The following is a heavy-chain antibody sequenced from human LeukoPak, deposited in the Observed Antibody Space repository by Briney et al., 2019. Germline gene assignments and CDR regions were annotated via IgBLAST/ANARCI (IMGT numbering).Heavy chain of an antibody. CDR2: ISSSSTI. J-gene: IGHJ4*02. CDR3: ARDGSSRPFDY. CDR1: GFTFSSYS. D-gene: IGHD2-15*01. Sequence: PGGSLRLSCAASGFTFSSYSMNWVRQAPGKGLEWVSYISSSSTIYYADSVKGRFTISRDNAKNSLYLQMNSLRAEDTAVYYCARDGSSRPFDYWGQGTLVTVSS. V-gene: IGHV3-48*01.